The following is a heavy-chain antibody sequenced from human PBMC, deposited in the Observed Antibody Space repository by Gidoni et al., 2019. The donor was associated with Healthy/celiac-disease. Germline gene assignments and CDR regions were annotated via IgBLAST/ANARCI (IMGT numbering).Heavy chain of an antibody. V-gene: IGHV5-51*01. CDR3: ARSDKPVLGYCSSTSCYSQTDYYGMDV. Sequence: EVQLVQSGAEVKKPGESLKISCKGSGYSFTSYWMGWVRQMPGKGLEWMGIIYPGDSDTRYSPSFQGQVTISADKSISTAYLQWSSLKASDTAMYYCARSDKPVLGYCSSTSCYSQTDYYGMDVWGQGTTVTVSS. CDR1: GYSFTSYW. CDR2: IYPGDSDT. J-gene: IGHJ6*02. D-gene: IGHD2-2*02.